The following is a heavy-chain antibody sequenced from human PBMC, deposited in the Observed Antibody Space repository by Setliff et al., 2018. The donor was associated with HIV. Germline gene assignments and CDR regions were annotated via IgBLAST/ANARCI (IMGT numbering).Heavy chain of an antibody. CDR2: INHSGST. CDR3: ASRYSSLGHFQH. Sequence: SETLSLTCAVSAYSLSGGYYWGWIRQPPGKGLEWIGEINHSGSTYSDSTTYNPSLKSRVTISLDTSKNQFSLKLRSVTAADAAVYYCASRYSSLGHFQHWGQGTLVTVSS. D-gene: IGHD6-13*01. V-gene: IGHV4-38-2*01. CDR1: AYSLSGGYY. J-gene: IGHJ1*01.